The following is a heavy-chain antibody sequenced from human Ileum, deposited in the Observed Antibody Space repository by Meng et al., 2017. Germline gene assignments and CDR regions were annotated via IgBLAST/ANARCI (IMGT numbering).Heavy chain of an antibody. J-gene: IGHJ3*02. CDR2: INSDGSST. D-gene: IGHD6-19*01. CDR1: GFTFSSYW. CDR3: ARSSDWYRYDAFDI. V-gene: IGHV3-74*01. Sequence: GGSLRLSCAASGFTFSSYWIHWVRQAPGKGLVWVSRINSDGSSTSYADAVKGRFTISRDNAKNTLYLQMNSLRAEDTAVYYCARSSDWYRYDAFDIWGQGTKVTVSS.